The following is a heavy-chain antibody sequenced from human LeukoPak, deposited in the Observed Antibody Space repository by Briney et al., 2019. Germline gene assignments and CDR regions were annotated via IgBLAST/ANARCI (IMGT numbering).Heavy chain of an antibody. D-gene: IGHD3-3*01. J-gene: IGHJ5*02. CDR3: ARASYYDFWSGYSRNWFDP. Sequence: SETLSLTCAVYGGSFSGYYWSWIRQPPGKGLEWIGEINHSGSTNYNPSLKSRVTISVDTSKNQFSLKLSSVTAADTAVYYCARASYYDFWSGYSRNWFDPWGQGTLVTVS. V-gene: IGHV4-34*01. CDR1: GGSFSGYY. CDR2: INHSGST.